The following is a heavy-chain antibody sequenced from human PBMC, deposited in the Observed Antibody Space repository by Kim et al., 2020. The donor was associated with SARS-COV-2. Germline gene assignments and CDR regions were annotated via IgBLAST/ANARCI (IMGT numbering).Heavy chain of an antibody. Sequence: ASVKVSCKASGYTFTSYGISWVRQAPGQGLEWMGWISAYNGNTNYAQKLQGRVTMTTDTSTSTAYMELRSLRSDDTAVYYCARDLGPYGDKHFDYWGQGTLVTVSS. V-gene: IGHV1-18*01. J-gene: IGHJ4*02. CDR1: GYTFTSYG. D-gene: IGHD4-17*01. CDR3: ARDLGPYGDKHFDY. CDR2: ISAYNGNT.